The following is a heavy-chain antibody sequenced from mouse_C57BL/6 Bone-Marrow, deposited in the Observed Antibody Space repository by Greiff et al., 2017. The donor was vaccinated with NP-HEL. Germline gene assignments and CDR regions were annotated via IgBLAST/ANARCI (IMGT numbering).Heavy chain of an antibody. Sequence: VQLQQSGPELVKPGASVKISCKASGYSFTGYYMNWVKQSPEKSLEWIGEINPSTGGTTYNQKFKAKATLTVDTSSSTAYMQLKSLTSEDSAVYYCARWDDYCGSSWWYFDVWGTGTTVTVSS. D-gene: IGHD1-1*01. CDR2: INPSTGGT. V-gene: IGHV1-42*01. J-gene: IGHJ1*03. CDR1: GYSFTGYY. CDR3: ARWDDYCGSSWWYFDV.